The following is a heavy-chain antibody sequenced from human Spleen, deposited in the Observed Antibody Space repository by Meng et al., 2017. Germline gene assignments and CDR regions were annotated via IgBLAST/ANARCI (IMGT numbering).Heavy chain of an antibody. CDR2: INANSGGT. CDR3: ARDEDISAAGKLFGDY. CDR1: GYTFTDYF. D-gene: IGHD6-25*01. V-gene: IGHV1-2*06. J-gene: IGHJ4*02. Sequence: RGQSGSEGKNPGASVKVSCKASGYTFTDYFIHWVRQAPGQGLEWMGRINANSGGTDYAQKFQARVTMTGDTSISTAYMELSGLRSDDTAMYYCARDEDISAAGKLFGDYWGQGTLVTVSS.